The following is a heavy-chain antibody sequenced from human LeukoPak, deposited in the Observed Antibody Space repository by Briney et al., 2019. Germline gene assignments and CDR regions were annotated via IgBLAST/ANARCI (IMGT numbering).Heavy chain of an antibody. V-gene: IGHV1-2*02. CDR3: ASLSCYSCQADY. CDR1: GYTFTGYY. CDR2: INPNSGGT. D-gene: IGHD2-2*01. J-gene: IGHJ4*02. Sequence: ASVKVSCKASGYTFTGYYMHWVRQAPGQGLEWMGWINPNSGGTNYAQKFQGRVTMTRDTSTSTAYMELSRLRSDDTAVYYCASLSCYSCQADYWGQGTLVTVSS.